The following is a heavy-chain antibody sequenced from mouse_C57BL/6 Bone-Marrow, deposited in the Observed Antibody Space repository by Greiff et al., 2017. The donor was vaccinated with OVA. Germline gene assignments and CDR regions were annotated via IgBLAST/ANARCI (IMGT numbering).Heavy chain of an antibody. V-gene: IGHV1-4*01. CDR1: GYTFTSYT. CDR2: INPSSGYT. J-gene: IGHJ3*01. CDR3: ARLTGTKFAY. D-gene: IGHD4-1*01. Sequence: VKLMESGAELARPGASVKMSCKASGYTFTSYTMHWVKQRPGQGLEWIGYINPSSGYTKYNQKFKDKATLTADKSSSTAYMQLSSLTSEDSAVYYCARLTGTKFAYWGQGTLVTVSA.